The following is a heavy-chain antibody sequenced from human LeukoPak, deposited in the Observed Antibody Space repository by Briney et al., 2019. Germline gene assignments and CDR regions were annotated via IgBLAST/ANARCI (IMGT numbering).Heavy chain of an antibody. D-gene: IGHD6-13*01. J-gene: IGHJ4*02. CDR1: GFTFSPYT. CDR2: ISSSSNHI. V-gene: IGHV3-21*06. Sequence: PGGSLRLSCAASGFTFSPYTMNWVRQAPGKGLEWVSSISSSSNHIYYADAVKGRFTISRDNANNSVYLQMNSLRADDTAVYYCARYRSSPNFDYWGQGTLVTVS. CDR3: ARYRSSPNFDY.